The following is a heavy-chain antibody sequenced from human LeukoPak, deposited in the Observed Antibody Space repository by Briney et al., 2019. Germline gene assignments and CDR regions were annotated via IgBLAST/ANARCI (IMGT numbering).Heavy chain of an antibody. D-gene: IGHD2-15*01. V-gene: IGHV1-8*01. J-gene: IGHJ5*02. Sequence: ASVKVSCKASGYTFINNDINWVRQAPGQGLEWMAWIDPKNGNRGYAQNFQGRVTITTDISINTAYLELSSLRSEDTAVYCCARSHTQKEFCGGGRCYPTVWWFDPWGQGTLVTVSS. CDR2: IDPKNGNR. CDR1: GYTFINND. CDR3: ARSHTQKEFCGGGRCYPTVWWFDP.